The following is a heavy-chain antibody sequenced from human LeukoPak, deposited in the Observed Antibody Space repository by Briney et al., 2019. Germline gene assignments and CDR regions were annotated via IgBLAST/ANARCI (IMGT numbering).Heavy chain of an antibody. CDR3: ARGWDGGNGAGNSPFDY. Sequence: PSETLSLTCAVYGGSFSGYYWSWIRQPPGKGLEWIGEINHSGSTNYNPSLKSRVTISVDTSKNQFSLKLSSVTAADTAVYYCARGWDGGNGAGNSPFDYWGQGTLVTVSS. J-gene: IGHJ4*02. V-gene: IGHV4-34*01. CDR1: GGSFSGYY. D-gene: IGHD4-23*01. CDR2: INHSGST.